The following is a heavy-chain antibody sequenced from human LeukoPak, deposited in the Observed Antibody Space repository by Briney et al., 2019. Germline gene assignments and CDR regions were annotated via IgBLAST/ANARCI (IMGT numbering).Heavy chain of an antibody. J-gene: IGHJ5*02. V-gene: IGHV4-34*01. CDR3: ASIPSKYYYGSGSYRNWFDP. Sequence: SETLSLTCAVYGGSFSGYYWSWIRRPPGKGLEWIGEINHSGSTNYNPSLKSRVTISVDTSKNQFSLKLSSVTAADTAVYYCASIPSKYYYGSGSYRNWFDPWGQGTLVTVSS. D-gene: IGHD3-10*01. CDR1: GGSFSGYY. CDR2: INHSGST.